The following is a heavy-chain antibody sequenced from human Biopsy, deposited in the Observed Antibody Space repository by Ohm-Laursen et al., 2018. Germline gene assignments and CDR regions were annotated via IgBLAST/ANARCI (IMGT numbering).Heavy chain of an antibody. V-gene: IGHV3-23*01. Sequence: SLRLSCAASGFGFDTSWMYWVRQAPGKGLEWVSTISGSGGNTYYADSVRGRFTVSRDGSKSTLYLQMSSLSAEDTAFYYCAKGGYCTTSSCYMDLDYWGQGTLVTVSS. CDR2: ISGSGGNT. CDR1: GFGFDTSW. D-gene: IGHD2-2*02. J-gene: IGHJ4*02. CDR3: AKGGYCTTSSCYMDLDY.